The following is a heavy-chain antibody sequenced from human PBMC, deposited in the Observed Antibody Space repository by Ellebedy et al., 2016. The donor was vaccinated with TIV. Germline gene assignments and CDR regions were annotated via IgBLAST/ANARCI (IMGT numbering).Heavy chain of an antibody. CDR3: AKDKRGDYYYDSSGYYQGVFEY. Sequence: GGSLRLXXAASGFTFSTYGMHWVRQVPGEGLEWVAVISYDGTNKYYEDSVKGRFTISRDNSKNTLHLQMSSLRADDTAVYYCAKDKRGDYYYDSSGYYQGVFEYWGQGTLVTVSS. CDR1: GFTFSTYG. J-gene: IGHJ4*02. D-gene: IGHD3-22*01. CDR2: ISYDGTNK. V-gene: IGHV3-30*18.